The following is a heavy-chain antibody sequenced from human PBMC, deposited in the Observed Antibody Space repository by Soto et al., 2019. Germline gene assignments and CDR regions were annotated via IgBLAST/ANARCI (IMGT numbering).Heavy chain of an antibody. CDR2: ISGSGLTT. D-gene: IGHD3-9*01. CDR1: GFTFSNFA. Sequence: GGSLRLSCAASGFTFSNFAMSWVRQAPGKGLEWVSAISGSGLTTSYADSVKGRFIISRHHSKNMLYLQMNRTRADETDVYYCAKGFYGNTGYDSTGNNWFDTWGQGTLVTVSS. J-gene: IGHJ5*02. V-gene: IGHV3-23*01. CDR3: AKGFYGNTGYDSTGNNWFDT.